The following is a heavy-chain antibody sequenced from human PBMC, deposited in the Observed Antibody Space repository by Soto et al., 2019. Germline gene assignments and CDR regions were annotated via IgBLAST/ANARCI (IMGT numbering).Heavy chain of an antibody. D-gene: IGHD6-6*01. Sequence: SETLSLTCAVYGGSFSGYYWSWIRQPPGKGLEWIGEINHSGSTNYNPSLKSRVTISVDTSKNQFSLKLSSVTAADTAVYYCARARRIAARPQAWFDPWGQGTLDTVSS. CDR3: ARARRIAARPQAWFDP. V-gene: IGHV4-34*01. CDR1: GGSFSGYY. CDR2: INHSGST. J-gene: IGHJ5*02.